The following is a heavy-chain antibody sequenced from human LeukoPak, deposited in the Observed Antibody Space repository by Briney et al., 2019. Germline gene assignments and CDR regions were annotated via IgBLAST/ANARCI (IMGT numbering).Heavy chain of an antibody. CDR3: AREISSWYQPEGRFDP. V-gene: IGHV3-7*01. D-gene: IGHD6-13*01. Sequence: GGSLRLSCAASGFTFGSYGMSWVRQAPGKGLEWVANIKQDGSEKYNVESVEGRFTISRDNAKSSLYLQMISLRAEDTAVYFCAREISSWYQPEGRFDPWGQGTLVTVSS. J-gene: IGHJ5*02. CDR1: GFTFGSYG. CDR2: IKQDGSEK.